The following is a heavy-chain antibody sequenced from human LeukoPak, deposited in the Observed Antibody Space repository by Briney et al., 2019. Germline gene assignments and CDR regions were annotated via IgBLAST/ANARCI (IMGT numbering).Heavy chain of an antibody. J-gene: IGHJ3*02. CDR3: AREGSAFDI. Sequence: SETLSLTCTVSGGSISSSSYYWGWIRQPAGTGLGWMGRIFTSGSTKYNPSLKSRVTMSVETSKNQFSLKLSSVTAAHTAVYYCAREGSAFDIWGQGTMVTVSS. V-gene: IGHV4-61*02. CDR1: GGSISSSSYY. CDR2: IFTSGST.